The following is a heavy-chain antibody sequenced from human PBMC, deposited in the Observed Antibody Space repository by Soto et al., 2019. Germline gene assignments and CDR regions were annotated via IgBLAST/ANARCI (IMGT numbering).Heavy chain of an antibody. V-gene: IGHV4-39*02. J-gene: IGHJ4*02. CDR3: ARDRRIDGYSYLYYDY. CDR2: IFYSGST. Sequence: SETLSLTCTVSSCSISSTIYSWDWIRQPPGKGLEWIGSIFYSGSTYYNPSLKSRVTISVDTSKNQFSLKVNSVTAADTAVYYCARDRRIDGYSYLYYDYWGQGTLVTVSS. D-gene: IGHD4-4*01. CDR1: SCSISSTIYS.